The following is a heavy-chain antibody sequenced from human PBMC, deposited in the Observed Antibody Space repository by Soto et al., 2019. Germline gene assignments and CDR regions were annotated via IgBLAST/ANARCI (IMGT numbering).Heavy chain of an antibody. Sequence: SETLSLTCTVSGGSISSYYWSWIRQPPGKGLEWIGYIHYSGSTNYNPSLKSRVTISVDTSKNQFSLKLSSVTAADTAVYYCARGPLEQLWMVWFDPWCQGTLLNVSS. CDR1: GGSISSYY. J-gene: IGHJ5*02. D-gene: IGHD6-6*01. V-gene: IGHV4-59*01. CDR3: ARGPLEQLWMVWFDP. CDR2: IHYSGST.